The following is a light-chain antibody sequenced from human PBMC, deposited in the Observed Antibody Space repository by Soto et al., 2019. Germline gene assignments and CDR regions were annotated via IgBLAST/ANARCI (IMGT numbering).Light chain of an antibody. CDR2: LAS. V-gene: IGKV1-9*01. CDR3: QSLNRFPHS. J-gene: IGKJ4*01. Sequence: QLTQSPSSLSASVGDRVTITCRASQDISSYLAWYQQKPGKAPKLLIYLASTLHSGVPSSFSGSGSGTDFSLTISSLQPEDAATYYCQSLNRFPHSFGGGTKVEIK. CDR1: QDISSY.